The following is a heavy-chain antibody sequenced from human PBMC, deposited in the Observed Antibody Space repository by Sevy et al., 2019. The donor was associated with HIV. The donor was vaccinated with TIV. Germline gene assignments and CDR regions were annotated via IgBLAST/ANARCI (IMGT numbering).Heavy chain of an antibody. CDR1: GFPFTTYA. CDR2: MSFNGGNK. Sequence: GGSLRLSCAPSGFPFTTYAVHWVRQAPGKGLEWLAVMSFNGGNKFYADSVRGRFTISRDNSENTMYLQMNSLRVEDTAMYYCARDVSGGERLGQLSAYFDYWGQGTLVTVSS. J-gene: IGHJ4*02. V-gene: IGHV3-30-3*01. CDR3: ARDVSGGERLGQLSAYFDY. D-gene: IGHD3-16*02.